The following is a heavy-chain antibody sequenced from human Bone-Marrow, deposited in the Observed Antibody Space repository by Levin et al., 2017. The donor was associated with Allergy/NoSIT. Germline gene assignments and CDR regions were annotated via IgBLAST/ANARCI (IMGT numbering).Heavy chain of an antibody. J-gene: IGHJ4*02. Sequence: GASVKVSCKASGNTLTGYYMHWVRQAPGQGLEWMGWINPNTGATRSAQRFQGRVTMTRDTSINTAYMELTGLTSDDTAVYYCARGGYYDILTGYQKPTDYWGQGTLVTVSS. D-gene: IGHD3-9*01. CDR3: ARGGYYDILTGYQKPTDY. CDR2: INPNTGAT. CDR1: GNTLTGYY. V-gene: IGHV1-2*02.